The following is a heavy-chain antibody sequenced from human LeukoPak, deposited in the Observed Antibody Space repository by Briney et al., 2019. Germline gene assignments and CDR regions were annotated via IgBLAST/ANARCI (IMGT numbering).Heavy chain of an antibody. Sequence: SGPTLVNSTQTLTLTCTFSGFSLSTSGVGVGWIRQPPGKALEWLALIYWNDDKRYSPSLKSRLTITKDTSENQVVLTMTNMDPVDTATYYCAHRSAGTTVYYFDYWGQGTLVTVSS. CDR2: IYWNDDK. D-gene: IGHD6-19*01. V-gene: IGHV2-5*01. CDR3: AHRSAGTTVYYFDY. CDR1: GFSLSTSGVG. J-gene: IGHJ4*02.